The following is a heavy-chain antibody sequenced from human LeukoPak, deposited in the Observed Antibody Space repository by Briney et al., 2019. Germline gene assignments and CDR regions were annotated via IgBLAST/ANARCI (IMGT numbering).Heavy chain of an antibody. CDR1: GFTFSSYS. Sequence: PGGSLRLSCAASGFTFSSYSMNWARQAPGMGLEWVSYISGSSSPIYYADSVKGRFTISRDNAKNSLYLQMNSLRAEDTAVYYCARDFRQLWLRTFDYWGQGTLVTVSS. J-gene: IGHJ4*02. V-gene: IGHV3-48*01. D-gene: IGHD5-18*01. CDR3: ARDFRQLWLRTFDY. CDR2: ISGSSSPI.